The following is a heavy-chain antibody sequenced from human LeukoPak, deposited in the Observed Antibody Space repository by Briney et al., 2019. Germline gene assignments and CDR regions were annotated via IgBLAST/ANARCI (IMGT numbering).Heavy chain of an antibody. V-gene: IGHV1-3*01. Sequence: GASVKVSCKASGYTFTSYAMHWVRQAPGQRLEWMGWINAGNGNTKYSQKFQGRVTITRDTSASTAYMELSSLRSEDTAVYYCARGAPGDSSGYYSNYYYYGMDVWGQGTTVTASS. CDR3: ARGAPGDSSGYYSNYYYYGMDV. CDR2: INAGNGNT. J-gene: IGHJ6*02. CDR1: GYTFTSYA. D-gene: IGHD3-22*01.